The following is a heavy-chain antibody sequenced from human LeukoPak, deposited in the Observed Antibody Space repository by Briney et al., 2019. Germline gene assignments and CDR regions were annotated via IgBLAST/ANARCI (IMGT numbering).Heavy chain of an antibody. V-gene: IGHV4-4*02. J-gene: IGHJ5*02. D-gene: IGHD2-2*01. CDR2: IYHSGST. CDR1: GGSISSSNW. CDR3: ARELITRYCSSTSCYLRWFDP. Sequence: SETLSLTCAVSGGSISSSNWWSWVRQPPGKGLEWIGEIYHSGSTNYNPSLKSRVTISVDKSKNQFSLKLSSVTAADTAVYYCARELITRYCSSTSCYLRWFDPWGQGTLVTVSS.